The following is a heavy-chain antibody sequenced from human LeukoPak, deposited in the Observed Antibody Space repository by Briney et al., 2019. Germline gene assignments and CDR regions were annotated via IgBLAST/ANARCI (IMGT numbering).Heavy chain of an antibody. D-gene: IGHD4-17*01. CDR1: GYTFTGYY. J-gene: IGHJ4*02. CDR2: INPNSGGT. CDR3: AREIMTTVTNTES. V-gene: IGHV1-2*02. Sequence: GASVKVSCKASGYTFTGYYMHWVRQAPGQGLEWMGWINPNSGGTNYAQKFQGRVTMTRDTSISTAYMELSRLRSDDTAVYYCAREIMTTVTNTESWGQGTLVTVSS.